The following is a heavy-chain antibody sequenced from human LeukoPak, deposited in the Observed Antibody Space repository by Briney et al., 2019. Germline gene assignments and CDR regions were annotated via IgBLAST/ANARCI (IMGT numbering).Heavy chain of an antibody. CDR1: GFTFSSYS. J-gene: IGHJ3*02. Sequence: GGSLRLSCAASGFTFSSYSMNWVRQAPGKGLDWVSSITRSSYIYYADSVKGRFTISRDNAKNSLYLQMNSLRAEDTAVYYCARDQSALWDNAFDIWGQGTMVTVSS. D-gene: IGHD3-10*01. CDR3: ARDQSALWDNAFDI. V-gene: IGHV3-21*04. CDR2: ITRSSYI.